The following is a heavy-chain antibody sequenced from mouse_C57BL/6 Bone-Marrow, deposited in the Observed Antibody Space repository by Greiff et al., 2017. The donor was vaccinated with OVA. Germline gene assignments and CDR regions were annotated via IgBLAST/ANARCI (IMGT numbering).Heavy chain of an antibody. CDR2: INPYNGGT. J-gene: IGHJ1*03. CDR1: GYTFTDYY. V-gene: IGHV1-19*01. D-gene: IGHD1-1*01. Sequence: EVQLQQSGPVLVKPGASVKMSCKASGYTFTDYYMNWVKQSHGKSLEWIGVINPYNGGTSYNQKFKGTATLTVDTSSSTAYMEQISLTSDDSAVYYCARCDSSNAYFDVWGKGTTVTVSS. CDR3: ARCDSSNAYFDV.